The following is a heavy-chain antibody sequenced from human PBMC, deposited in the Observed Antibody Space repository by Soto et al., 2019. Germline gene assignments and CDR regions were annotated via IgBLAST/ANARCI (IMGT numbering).Heavy chain of an antibody. CDR3: AAYCTNGVCSTYYFDY. J-gene: IGHJ4*02. CDR1: GGSFSGYY. Sequence: SETLSLTCAVYGGSFSGYYWSWIRQPPGKGLEWIGEINHSGSTNYNPSIKSRVTISVDTSKNQLSLKLSSVTAADTAVYYCAAYCTNGVCSTYYFDYWGQGTLVTAPQ. V-gene: IGHV4-34*01. D-gene: IGHD2-8*01. CDR2: INHSGST.